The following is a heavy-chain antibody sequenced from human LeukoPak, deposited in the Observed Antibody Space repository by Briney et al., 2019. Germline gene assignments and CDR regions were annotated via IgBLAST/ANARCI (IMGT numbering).Heavy chain of an antibody. D-gene: IGHD4-17*01. Sequence: GGSLRLSCAASGFTFSSYGMHWVRQAPGKGLEWVAVISYDGSNKYYADSVKGRFSISRDNSKNMLYLQMNSLRAEDTAVYYCASSYGDYDYYFAYWGQGTLVTVSS. CDR2: ISYDGSNK. CDR1: GFTFSSYG. V-gene: IGHV3-30*03. J-gene: IGHJ4*02. CDR3: ASSYGDYDYYFAY.